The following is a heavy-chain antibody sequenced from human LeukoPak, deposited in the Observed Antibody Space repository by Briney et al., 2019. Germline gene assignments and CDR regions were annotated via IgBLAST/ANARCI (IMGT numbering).Heavy chain of an antibody. CDR2: IKSKNVGETT. Sequence: GGSLRLSYVVSGLTFDNSWMSWLRQAPGKGLEWVGRIKSKNVGETTEYAAPVQGRFTISRDDSKNTVYLQMSSLKTEDTAVYYCTTGPGNSGYWGQGTLVTVPS. CDR3: TTGPGNSGY. CDR1: GLTFDNSW. V-gene: IGHV3-15*01. D-gene: IGHD4-23*01. J-gene: IGHJ4*02.